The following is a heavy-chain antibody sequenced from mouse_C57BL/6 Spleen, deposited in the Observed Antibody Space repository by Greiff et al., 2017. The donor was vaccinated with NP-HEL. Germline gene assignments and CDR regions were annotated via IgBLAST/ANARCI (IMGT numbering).Heavy chain of an antibody. Sequence: EVQVVESGGGLVKPGGSLKLSCAASGFTFSSYTMSWVRQTPEKRLEWVATISGGGGNTYYPDSVKGRFTISRDNAKNTLYLQMSSLRSEDTALYYCARIYYYGSADYWGQGTTLTVSS. CDR2: ISGGGGNT. CDR1: GFTFSSYT. J-gene: IGHJ2*01. CDR3: ARIYYYGSADY. V-gene: IGHV5-9*01. D-gene: IGHD1-1*01.